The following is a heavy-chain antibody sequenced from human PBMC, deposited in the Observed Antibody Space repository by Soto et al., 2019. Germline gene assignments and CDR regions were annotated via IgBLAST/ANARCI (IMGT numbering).Heavy chain of an antibody. V-gene: IGHV1-69*13. CDR3: ARAHVYLRNITMVRGVIINPFDY. CDR1: GGTFSSYA. Sequence: GASVKVSCKASGGTFSSYAISWVRQAPGQGLEWMGGIIPIFGTANYAQKFQGRVTITADESTSTAYMELSSLRSEDTAVYYCARAHVYLRNITMVRGVIINPFDYWGQGTLVTVSS. CDR2: IIPIFGTA. D-gene: IGHD3-10*01. J-gene: IGHJ4*02.